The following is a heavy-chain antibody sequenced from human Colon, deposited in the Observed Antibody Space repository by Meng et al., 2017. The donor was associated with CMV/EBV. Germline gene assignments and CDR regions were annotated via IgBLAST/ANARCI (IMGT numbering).Heavy chain of an antibody. D-gene: IGHD1-26*01. CDR3: ATVSGGDFDY. V-gene: IGHV1-2*02. Sequence: QVQLVQSGAEVKKPGASVKVSCKASGYTFTCYFMYWVRQAPGQGLEWMGSINPNSGGTNYAQKFQGRVTMTRDTSINTAYMELSRLRSDDTAVYYCATVSGGDFDYWGQGTLVTVSS. CDR2: INPNSGGT. CDR1: GYTFTCYF. J-gene: IGHJ4*02.